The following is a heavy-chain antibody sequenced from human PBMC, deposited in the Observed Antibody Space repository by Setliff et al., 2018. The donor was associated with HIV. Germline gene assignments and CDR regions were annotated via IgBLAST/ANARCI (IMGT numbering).Heavy chain of an antibody. CDR3: VRDGIIRTTRVFDY. CDR1: GYIFLGYD. J-gene: IGHJ4*02. V-gene: IGHV1-18*04. D-gene: IGHD3-16*02. Sequence: ASVKVSCKASGYIFLGYDISWVRQAPGQGLEWMGWIDVNKGNTNYAEKFQGRVTLTTDTSTNTAYMEVRSLKSDDTAVYYCVRDGIIRTTRVFDYWGQGTLVTVSS. CDR2: IDVNKGNT.